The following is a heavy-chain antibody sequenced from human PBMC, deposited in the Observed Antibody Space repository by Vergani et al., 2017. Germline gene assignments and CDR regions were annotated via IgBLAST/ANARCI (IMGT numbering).Heavy chain of an antibody. D-gene: IGHD5-12*01. V-gene: IGHV1-69-2*01. CDR2: VDPEDGKT. J-gene: IGHJ4*02. Sequence: EVQLVQSGAEVKKPGATVKISCTVSGYTFTDYYMHWVHQAPGKGLEWMGLVDPEDGKTIYAEKFQGRVTITADTSTDTAYMELSSLRSVYTAVYYCTTGTIVATTAVDYWGQGTLVTVSS. CDR3: TTGTIVATTAVDY. CDR1: GYTFTDYY.